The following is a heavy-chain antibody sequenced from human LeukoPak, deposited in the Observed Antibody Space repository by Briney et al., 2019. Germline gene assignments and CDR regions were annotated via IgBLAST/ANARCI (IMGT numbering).Heavy chain of an antibody. CDR3: ARVSRPIAAAKFDY. D-gene: IGHD6-13*01. V-gene: IGHV4-59*07. Sequence: PSDTLSLTCTVSGGSISSYYWSWIRQPPGKGLECIGYIYYSGSTNYNPSLKSRVTISVDTSKNQFSLKLSSVTAADTAVYYCARVSRPIAAAKFDYWGQGTLVTVSS. CDR2: IYYSGST. J-gene: IGHJ4*02. CDR1: GGSISSYY.